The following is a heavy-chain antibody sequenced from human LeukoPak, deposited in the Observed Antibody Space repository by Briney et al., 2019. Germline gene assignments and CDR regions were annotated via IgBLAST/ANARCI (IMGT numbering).Heavy chain of an antibody. CDR2: ISPSGGIT. CDR1: GFTFSSHG. Sequence: GGSLRLSCAASGFTFSSHGMNWVRQAPGKGLEWVSGISPSGGITYYTDSVKGRFTISRDNSKNTQSLQMNSLRAEDTAVYYCARDISTGPPTSSDYYMDVWGKGTTVTVSS. D-gene: IGHD1-14*01. J-gene: IGHJ6*03. CDR3: ARDISTGPPTSSDYYMDV. V-gene: IGHV3-23*01.